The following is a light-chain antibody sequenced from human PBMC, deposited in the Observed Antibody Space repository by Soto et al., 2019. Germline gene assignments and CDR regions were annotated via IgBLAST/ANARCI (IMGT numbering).Light chain of an antibody. CDR2: GNS. CDR3: QSYDSSLSVV. CDR1: SSNIGAGYD. V-gene: IGLV1-40*01. J-gene: IGLJ2*01. Sequence: QSVLTQPPSVSGAPGQRVTISCTGSSSNIGAGYDVHWYQQLPGTAPKLLIYGNSNRPSGVPDRFSGSKSGTSASLAITWLQAEDEADYYRQSYDSSLSVVFGGGTKLTVL.